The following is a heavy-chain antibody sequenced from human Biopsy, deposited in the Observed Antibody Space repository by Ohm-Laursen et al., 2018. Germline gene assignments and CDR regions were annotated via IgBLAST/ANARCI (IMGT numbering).Heavy chain of an antibody. Sequence: SETLSLTCSVYGESFNGYYWSWIRQTPGKGLEWIGEINHSGRTNYNPSLKSRVTISVDTSKNQFSLKVRSVTAADTAVYYCVRPSTFYYDGGGYYDGFDPWGQGTLVTVSS. V-gene: IGHV4-34*01. D-gene: IGHD3-22*01. CDR1: GESFNGYY. J-gene: IGHJ5*02. CDR2: INHSGRT. CDR3: VRPSTFYYDGGGYYDGFDP.